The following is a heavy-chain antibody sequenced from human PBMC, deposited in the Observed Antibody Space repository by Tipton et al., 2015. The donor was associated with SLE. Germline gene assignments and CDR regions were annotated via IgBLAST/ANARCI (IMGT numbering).Heavy chain of an antibody. V-gene: IGHV4-34*01. J-gene: IGHJ4*02. CDR1: GGSFSGYY. Sequence: TLSLTCAVYGGSFSGYYWSWIRQPPGKGLEWIGEINHSGSTNYNPSLKSRVTVSVDTSKNQFSLKLSSVTAADTAVYYCARGRVEMATNGGFYFAYWGQGSLVTVSS. D-gene: IGHD5-24*01. CDR2: INHSGST. CDR3: ARGRVEMATNGGFYFAY.